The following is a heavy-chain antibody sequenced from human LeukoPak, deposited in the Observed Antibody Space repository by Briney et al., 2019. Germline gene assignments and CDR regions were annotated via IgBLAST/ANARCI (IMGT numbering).Heavy chain of an antibody. V-gene: IGHV3-11*04. CDR1: GFTFNDYY. D-gene: IGHD3-22*01. J-gene: IGHJ4*02. CDR2: ISSSGSTI. CDR3: ARVGYYDSSGYKPD. Sequence: GGSLRLSCAASGFTFNDYYMSWIRQAPGKGLEWVSYISSSGSTIYYADSVKGRFTISRDNAKNSLYLQMNSLRAEDTAVYYCARVGYYDSSGYKPDWGQRTLVTVSS.